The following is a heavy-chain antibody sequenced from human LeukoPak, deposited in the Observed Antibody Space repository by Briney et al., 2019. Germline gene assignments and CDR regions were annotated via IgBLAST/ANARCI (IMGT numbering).Heavy chain of an antibody. CDR1: GYTLTELS. CDR3: ATDLVGATRSYNWFDP. D-gene: IGHD1-26*01. V-gene: IGHV1-24*01. J-gene: IGHJ5*02. Sequence: GASVKVSCKVSGYTLTELSVHWVRQAPGKGLEWMGGFDPEDGETIYAQKFQGRVTMTEDTSTDTAYMELSSLRSEDTAVYYCATDLVGATRSYNWFDPWGQGTLVTVSS. CDR2: FDPEDGET.